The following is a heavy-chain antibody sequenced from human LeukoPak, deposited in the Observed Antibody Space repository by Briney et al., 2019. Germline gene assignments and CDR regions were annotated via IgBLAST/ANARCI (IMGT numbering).Heavy chain of an antibody. J-gene: IGHJ4*02. CDR1: GGSISSYY. D-gene: IGHD3-10*01. V-gene: IGHV4-59*12. CDR2: IYYSGST. Sequence: PSETLSLTCTVSGGSISSYYWSWIRQPPGKGLEWIGYIYYSGSTNYNPSLKSRVTISVDTSKNQFSLKLSSVTAADTAVYYCAREDVYGSGKNDYWGQGTLVTVSS. CDR3: AREDVYGSGKNDY.